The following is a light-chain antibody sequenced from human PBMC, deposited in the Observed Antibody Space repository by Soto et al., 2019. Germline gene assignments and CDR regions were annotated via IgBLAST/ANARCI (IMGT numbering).Light chain of an antibody. V-gene: IGKV3-11*01. Sequence: EVVLTQSPVTLSLSPGERATLSCRASQSFRGLLAWYQQKPGQAPRLLIYDAYNRATGIPPRFSGSGSGTDFTLTIGSLEPEDFALYYCQHRSNWPLTFGGGTKVEI. CDR1: QSFRGL. CDR3: QHRSNWPLT. CDR2: DAY. J-gene: IGKJ4*01.